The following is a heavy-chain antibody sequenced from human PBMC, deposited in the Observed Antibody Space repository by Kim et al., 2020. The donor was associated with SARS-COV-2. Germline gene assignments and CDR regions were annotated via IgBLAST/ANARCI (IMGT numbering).Heavy chain of an antibody. CDR2: ISDTGST. Sequence: SETLSLTCAVYGGSFSGYYWSWIRQPPGKGLEWIGEISDTGSTNYNPSLKSRVNISGDTSKKQFSLKLSSVTAADTAVYYCARGLLRYFDWLGYWCQGTL. V-gene: IGHV4-34*01. D-gene: IGHD3-9*01. CDR3: ARGLLRYFDWLGY. J-gene: IGHJ4*02. CDR1: GGSFSGYY.